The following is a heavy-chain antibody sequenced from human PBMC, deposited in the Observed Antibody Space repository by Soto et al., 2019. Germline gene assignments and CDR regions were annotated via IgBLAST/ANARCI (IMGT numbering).Heavy chain of an antibody. J-gene: IGHJ6*02. CDR1: GDTFDTFA. CDR2: IIPIFRTP. D-gene: IGHD1-1*01. CDR3: ARDKGRGQLGGNYYYALDV. V-gene: IGHV1-69*12. Sequence: QVQLVQSGAEVLKPGSSVKLSCKTSGDTFDTFAISWVRQAPGQGLEWMGGIIPIFRTPDYTQKFQGIVTITADVSTSTAYMELSRLRSEDTAVYYCARDKGRGQLGGNYYYALDVWGQGTTVTVSS.